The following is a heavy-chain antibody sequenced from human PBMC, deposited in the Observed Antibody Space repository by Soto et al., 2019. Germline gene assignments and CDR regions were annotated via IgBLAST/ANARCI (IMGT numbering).Heavy chain of an antibody. J-gene: IGHJ6*03. CDR3: AKDTNSSSYDADPYYYYYMDV. V-gene: IGHV3-23*01. D-gene: IGHD6-6*01. Sequence: PGGSLRLSCAASGFTFSSYAMSWVRQAPGKGLEWVSAISGSGGSTYYADSVKGRFTISRDNSKNTLYLQMNSLRAEDTAVYYCAKDTNSSSYDADPYYYYYMDVWGKGTTVTVSS. CDR1: GFTFSSYA. CDR2: ISGSGGST.